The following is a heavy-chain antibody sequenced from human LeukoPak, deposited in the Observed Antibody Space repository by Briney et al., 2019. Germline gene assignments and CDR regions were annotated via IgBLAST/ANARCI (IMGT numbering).Heavy chain of an antibody. CDR2: INPNSGGT. CDR3: ARDNLYSRYGMDV. J-gene: IGHJ6*02. Sequence: ASVKVSCKASGYTFTCYYMHWVRQAPGQGLEWMGRINPNSGGTNYAQKFQGRVTMTRDTSISTAYMELSRLRSDDTAVYYCARDNLYSRYGMDVWGQGTTVTVSS. CDR1: GYTFTCYY. V-gene: IGHV1-2*06. D-gene: IGHD6-13*01.